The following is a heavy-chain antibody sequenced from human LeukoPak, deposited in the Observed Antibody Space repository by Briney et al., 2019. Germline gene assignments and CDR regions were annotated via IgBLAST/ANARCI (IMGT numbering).Heavy chain of an antibody. CDR2: ISYDGSNK. CDR3: AMNRGLRPRAIDI. D-gene: IGHD1-14*01. V-gene: IGHV3-30*04. CDR1: GFTFSSYA. J-gene: IGHJ3*02. Sequence: GGSLRLSCAASGFTFSSYAMHWVRQAPGKGLEWVADISYDGSNKYYAGSVKGRFTISRDNSKNTLYLQMNSLRAEDTAVYYCAMNRGLRPRAIDIWGEGTMVTVSS.